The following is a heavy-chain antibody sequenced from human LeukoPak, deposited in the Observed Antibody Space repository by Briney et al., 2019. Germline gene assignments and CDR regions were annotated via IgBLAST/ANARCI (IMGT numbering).Heavy chain of an antibody. CDR2: INAGNGNT. CDR3: ARGPPAWAATLN. D-gene: IGHD1-26*01. J-gene: IGHJ4*02. Sequence: GASVKVSCKASGYTFTSYAMHWVRQAPGQRLEWMGWINAGNGNTKYSQKFQGRVTITRDTSASTAYMELSSLRSEDTAVYYGARGPPAWAATLNWGQGTLVTVSS. CDR1: GYTFTSYA. V-gene: IGHV1-3*01.